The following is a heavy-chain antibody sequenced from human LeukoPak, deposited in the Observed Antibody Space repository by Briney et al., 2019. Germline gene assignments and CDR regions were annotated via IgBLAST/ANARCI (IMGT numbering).Heavy chain of an antibody. CDR2: IIPIFGTA. V-gene: IGHV1-69*05. Sequence: SVKVSCKASGGTFSSYAISWVRQAPGQGLEWMRRIIPIFGTANYAQKFQGRVTITTDESTSTAYMELSSLRSEDTAVYYCASSRDDSSGWYIPHFDYWGQGTLVTVSS. CDR3: ASSRDDSSGWYIPHFDY. CDR1: GGTFSSYA. J-gene: IGHJ4*02. D-gene: IGHD6-19*01.